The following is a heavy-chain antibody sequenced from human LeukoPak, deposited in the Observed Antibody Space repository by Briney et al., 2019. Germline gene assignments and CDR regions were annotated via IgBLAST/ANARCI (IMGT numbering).Heavy chain of an antibody. CDR2: INPNTGGT. J-gene: IGHJ4*02. CDR3: AETSDSSGYSLNY. D-gene: IGHD3-22*01. V-gene: IGHV1-2*02. Sequence: ASVKVSCKASGYTFTAYYIHWVRQAPGQGLEWMGWINPNTGGTKYAGRFQDRATMTRDTSISTAYMDLSSLRSDDTAVYYCAETSDSSGYSLNYWGQGTLVTVSS. CDR1: GYTFTAYY.